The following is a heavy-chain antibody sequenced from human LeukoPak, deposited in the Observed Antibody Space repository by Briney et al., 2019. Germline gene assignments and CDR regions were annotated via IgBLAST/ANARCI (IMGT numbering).Heavy chain of an antibody. Sequence: GRSLRLSCAASVFTVSNNYMSWVRQAPGKGLEWVSVIYSGDNTYYVESVKGRFTISRDNSKNTLFLQMNRLRAEDTAVYYCAGRRVLDASFDYWGQGTLVTVSS. CDR3: AGRRVLDASFDY. V-gene: IGHV3-66*02. CDR2: IYSGDNT. D-gene: IGHD3-16*01. J-gene: IGHJ4*02. CDR1: VFTVSNNY.